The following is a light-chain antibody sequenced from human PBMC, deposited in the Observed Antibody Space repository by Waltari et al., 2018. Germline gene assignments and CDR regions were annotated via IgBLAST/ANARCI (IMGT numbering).Light chain of an antibody. CDR2: GYS. J-gene: IGLJ2*01. Sequence: QSVLTQPPSVSGAPGQRVIISCTGTRSTIGAGFDVHWYQQVPGAAPRLLICGYSKGPSGVPARFSGSKSGSSASRAITGLLPEDEADYYCQSFDSSMSGSVFGGGTKLTVL. CDR3: QSFDSSMSGSV. V-gene: IGLV1-40*01. CDR1: RSTIGAGFD.